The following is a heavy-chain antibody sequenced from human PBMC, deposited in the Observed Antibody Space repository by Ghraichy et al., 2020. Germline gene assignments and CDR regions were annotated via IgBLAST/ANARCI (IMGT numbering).Heavy chain of an antibody. CDR3: ARNLYGITASYYYYGMDV. Sequence: LSLTCAASGFTFSSYSMNWVRQAPGKGLEWVSSISSSSSSIYYADSLKGRFTISRDNAKNSLYLQMNSLRAEDTALYYCARNLYGITASYYYYGMDVWGQGPTVTVSS. CDR2: ISSSSSSI. J-gene: IGHJ6*02. D-gene: IGHD1-20*01. V-gene: IGHV3-21*01. CDR1: GFTFSSYS.